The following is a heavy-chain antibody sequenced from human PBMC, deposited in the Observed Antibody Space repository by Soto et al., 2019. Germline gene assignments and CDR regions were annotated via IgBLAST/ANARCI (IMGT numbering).Heavy chain of an antibody. CDR3: ARDNPPYYYDSSGPLDY. D-gene: IGHD3-22*01. CDR1: GCTFSSYA. CDR2: IIPIFGTA. Sequence: SVKVSCKASGCTFSSYAISWVRQAPGQGLEWMGGIIPIFGTANYAQKFQGRVTITADESTSTAYMELSSLRSEDTAVYYCARDNPPYYYDSSGPLDYWGQGTLVTVSS. J-gene: IGHJ4*02. V-gene: IGHV1-69*13.